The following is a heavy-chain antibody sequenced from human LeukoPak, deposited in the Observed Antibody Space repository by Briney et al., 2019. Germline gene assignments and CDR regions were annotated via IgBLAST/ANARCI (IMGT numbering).Heavy chain of an antibody. J-gene: IGHJ4*02. CDR3: VKDLYYDNSGYYSGAFDY. Sequence: GGSLRLSCSASGFTFKEYAMHWVRQAPGKGLEYVSAINSNGGRTYYADSVKGRFTISRDNSKNTLFLQMSSLRVEDTAVYYCVKDLYYDNSGYYSGAFDYWGQGTLVTVSS. D-gene: IGHD3-22*01. CDR2: INSNGGRT. V-gene: IGHV3-64D*06. CDR1: GFTFKEYA.